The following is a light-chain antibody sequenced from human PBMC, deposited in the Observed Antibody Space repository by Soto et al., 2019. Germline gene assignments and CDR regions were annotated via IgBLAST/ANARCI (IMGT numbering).Light chain of an antibody. CDR3: QQNAITPPWT. J-gene: IGKJ1*01. CDR2: AAS. Sequence: QLTQSPSSRSASIGGGGIITCRSSQSVSRSLNWYQQKAGQAPKLLIYAASTLHSGVPSRFSGSGSGTEFTLTISSLQPEDFATYYCQQNAITPPWTFGQGTKVDIK. V-gene: IGKV1-39*01. CDR1: QSVSRS.